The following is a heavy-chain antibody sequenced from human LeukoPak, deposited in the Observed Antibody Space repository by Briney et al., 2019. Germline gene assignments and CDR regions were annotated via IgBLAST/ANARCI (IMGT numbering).Heavy chain of an antibody. CDR3: APSVIVVVPARGDDFDI. Sequence: SETLSLTCTVSGDSIRSSSYYWGWVRQPPGKGLEWFGRIYYSGSTCYNPSLKSRVTISVDTSKHPFSLKLRSVTAAHTAVYYCAPSVIVVVPARGDDFDIWRQGTMVTVSS. CDR2: IYYSGST. V-gene: IGHV4-39*07. CDR1: GDSIRSSSYY. D-gene: IGHD2-2*01. J-gene: IGHJ3*02.